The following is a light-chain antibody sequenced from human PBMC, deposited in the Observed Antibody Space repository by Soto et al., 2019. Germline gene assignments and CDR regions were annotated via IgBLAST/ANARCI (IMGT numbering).Light chain of an antibody. CDR2: GAS. CDR3: QQFAGLWT. V-gene: IGKV3-20*01. Sequence: EIVLTQSPGTLSLSPGERATLSCRASQSVSNTYLAWYQQKPGQAPRLLIYGASSRATGIPDRFSGSGSGTDFTLTISRLEPEDCAVYYCQQFAGLWTFGQGTKVEIK. CDR1: QSVSNTY. J-gene: IGKJ1*01.